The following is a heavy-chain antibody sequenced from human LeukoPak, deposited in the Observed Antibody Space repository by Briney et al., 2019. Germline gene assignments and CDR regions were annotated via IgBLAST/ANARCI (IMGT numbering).Heavy chain of an antibody. CDR3: AREPSGSYYRTGYYFDY. Sequence: SVKVSCTASGGTFSSYAISWVRQAPGQGLEWMGGIIPIFGTANYAQKFQGRVTITADESTSTAYMELSSLRSEDTAVYYCAREPSGSYYRTGYYFDYWGQGTLVTVSS. J-gene: IGHJ4*02. D-gene: IGHD1-26*01. CDR2: IIPIFGTA. V-gene: IGHV1-69*13. CDR1: GGTFSSYA.